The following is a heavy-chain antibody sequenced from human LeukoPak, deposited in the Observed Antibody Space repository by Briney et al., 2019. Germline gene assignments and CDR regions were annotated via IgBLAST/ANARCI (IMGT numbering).Heavy chain of an antibody. J-gene: IGHJ4*02. Sequence: ASVKVSCKASGYTFTGYYMHWVRQAPGQGLEWMGWINPNSGGTNYAQKFQGWVTMTRDTSISTAYMELSRLRSDDTAVYYCARDLGGYSYGQGFDYWGQGTLVTVSS. D-gene: IGHD5-18*01. CDR3: ARDLGGYSYGQGFDY. CDR2: INPNSGGT. V-gene: IGHV1-2*04. CDR1: GYTFTGYY.